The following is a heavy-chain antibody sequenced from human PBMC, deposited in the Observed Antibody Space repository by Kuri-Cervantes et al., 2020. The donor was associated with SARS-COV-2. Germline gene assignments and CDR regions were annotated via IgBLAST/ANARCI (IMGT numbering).Heavy chain of an antibody. CDR3: AGSYYPYYFDY. V-gene: IGHV6-1*01. CDR2: TYYRSKWNN. CDR1: GDSVSSNSAG. Sequence: SQTLSLTCAISGDSVSSNSAGWNWIRQSPSRGPEWLGRTYYRSKWNNDYALSVKSRITINPDTSKNHFSLKLNSVTAADTAVYYCAGSYYPYYFDYWGQGTLVTVSS. J-gene: IGHJ4*02. D-gene: IGHD3-10*01.